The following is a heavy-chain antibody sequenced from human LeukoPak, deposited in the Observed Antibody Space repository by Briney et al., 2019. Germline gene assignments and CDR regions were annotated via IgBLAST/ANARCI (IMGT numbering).Heavy chain of an antibody. V-gene: IGHV3-21*01. CDR2: ISSSSSYI. CDR3: ARRGNYYDSSGYYYYMDV. CDR1: GFTFSSYS. D-gene: IGHD3-22*01. Sequence: PGGSLRLSCAASGFTFSSYSMNWVRQAPGKGLEWVSSISSSSSYIYYADSVKGRFTISRDNAKNSLYLQMNSLRAEDTAVYYCARRGNYYDSSGYYYYMDVWGKGTTVTVSS. J-gene: IGHJ6*03.